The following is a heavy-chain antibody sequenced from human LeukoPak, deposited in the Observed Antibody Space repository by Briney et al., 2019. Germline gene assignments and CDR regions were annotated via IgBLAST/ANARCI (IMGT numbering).Heavy chain of an antibody. J-gene: IGHJ4*02. Sequence: PGGSLRLSCAASGFTVSSNYMSWVRQAPGKGLEWVSVIYSGGSTYYADSVKGRFTISRDNSKNTLYLQMNSLRAEDTAVYYCAKTPPYIAVAGHFDYWGQGTLVTVSS. CDR3: AKTPPYIAVAGHFDY. D-gene: IGHD6-19*01. CDR2: IYSGGST. V-gene: IGHV3-53*05. CDR1: GFTVSSNY.